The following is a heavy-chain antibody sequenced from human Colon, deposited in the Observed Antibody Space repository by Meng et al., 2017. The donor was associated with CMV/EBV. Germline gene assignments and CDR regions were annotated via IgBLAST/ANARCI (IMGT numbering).Heavy chain of an antibody. CDR3: ARHSVTYYDFDY. CDR1: GDSVSHYK. J-gene: IGHJ4*02. D-gene: IGHD3-3*01. Sequence: LPCRVSGDSVSHYKWSWVRQSPEKRLEWIAYIENGERTMYNPSLKSRVAISADTSKNHLSLKLSSVTAADTAVYFCARHSVTYYDFDYWGQGTLVTVSS. V-gene: IGHV4-59*08. CDR2: IENGERT.